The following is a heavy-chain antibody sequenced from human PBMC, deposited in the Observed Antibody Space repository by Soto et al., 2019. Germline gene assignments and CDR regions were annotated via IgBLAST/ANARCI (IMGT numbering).Heavy chain of an antibody. CDR2: ISGYNANT. D-gene: IGHD3-22*01. Sequence: AASVKVSCKASGYTFTGYGIGWVRQAPGQGLEWMGWISGYNANTNYPQKLQGRITMTTDTSTSTAYMELRSLRSDDTAVYYCARGGYYYDSSGYYSDYWGQGTLVTVSS. CDR3: ARGGYYYDSSGYYSDY. J-gene: IGHJ4*02. CDR1: GYTFTGYG. V-gene: IGHV1-18*01.